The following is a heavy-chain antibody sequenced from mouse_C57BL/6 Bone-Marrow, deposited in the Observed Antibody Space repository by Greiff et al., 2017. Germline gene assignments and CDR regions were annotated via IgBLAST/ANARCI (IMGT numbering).Heavy chain of an antibody. V-gene: IGHV7-3*01. CDR2: IRKKANGYTT. CDR1: GFTFTDYY. J-gene: IGHJ4*01. Sequence: EVMLVESGGGLVQPGGSLSLSCAASGFTFTDYYMSWVRQPPGKALEWFGFIRKKANGYTTEYSVSVKGRFTISRDNSQSILYLQMNALGAEDSATYYCARYWGAIDYWGQGTSVTVSS. CDR3: ARYWGAIDY.